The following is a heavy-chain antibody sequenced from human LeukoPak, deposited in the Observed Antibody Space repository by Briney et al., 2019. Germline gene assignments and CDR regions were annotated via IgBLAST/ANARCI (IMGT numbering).Heavy chain of an antibody. Sequence: PSETLSLTCTVSGYSISSGYYWGWIRQPPGKGLEWIGSIYHSGSTYYNPSLKSRVTISVDTSKNQFSLKLSSVTAADTAVYYCARELSYSQQLVEWRHNWFDPWGQGTLVTVSS. D-gene: IGHD6-13*01. CDR1: GYSISSGYY. CDR3: ARELSYSQQLVEWRHNWFDP. J-gene: IGHJ5*02. CDR2: IYHSGST. V-gene: IGHV4-38-2*02.